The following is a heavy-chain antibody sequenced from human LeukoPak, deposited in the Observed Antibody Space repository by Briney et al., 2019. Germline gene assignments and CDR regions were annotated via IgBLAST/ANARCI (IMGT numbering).Heavy chain of an antibody. V-gene: IGHV4-38-2*02. Sequence: SETLSLTCTVSGYSISSGYYWGWIRQPPGKGLEWIGSIYHSGSTYYNPSLKSRVTISVDTSKNQFSLKLSSVTAADTAVYYCARRRYYYDSRAFWFDPWGQGTLVTVSS. CDR3: ARRRYYYDSRAFWFDP. J-gene: IGHJ5*02. CDR2: IYHSGST. CDR1: GYSISSGYY. D-gene: IGHD3-22*01.